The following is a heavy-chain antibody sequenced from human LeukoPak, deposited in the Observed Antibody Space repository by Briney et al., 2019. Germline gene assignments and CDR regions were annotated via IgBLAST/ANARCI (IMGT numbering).Heavy chain of an antibody. J-gene: IGHJ6*02. CDR3: ARDSGDYYHYGMDV. Sequence: GGSLRLSCAASGFTFSSYDMHWVRQATGKGLEWVSAIGTAGDTYYPGSVKGRFTISRENAKNSLYLQMNSLRAGDTAVYYCARDSGDYYHYGMDVWGQGTTVTVSS. CDR1: GFTFSSYD. CDR2: IGTAGDT. V-gene: IGHV3-13*01. D-gene: IGHD3-10*01.